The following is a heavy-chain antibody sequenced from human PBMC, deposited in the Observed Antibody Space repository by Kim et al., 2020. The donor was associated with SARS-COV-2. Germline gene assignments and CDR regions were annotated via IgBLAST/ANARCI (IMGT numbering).Heavy chain of an antibody. V-gene: IGHV3-73*01. CDR2: IRTKPNNYAT. CDR3: TSDSSGYLGGGY. J-gene: IGHJ4*02. CDR1: GFTFSGSA. D-gene: IGHD3-22*01. Sequence: GGSLRLSCAASGFTFSGSAMHWVRQASGKGLEWVGLIRTKPNNYATSCAASVKGRFTISRDDSKNTAYLQMNSLKTEDTAVYYCTSDSSGYLGGGYWGQGTLVTVSS.